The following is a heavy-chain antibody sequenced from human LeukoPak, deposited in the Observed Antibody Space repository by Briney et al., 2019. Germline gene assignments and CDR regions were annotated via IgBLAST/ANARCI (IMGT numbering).Heavy chain of an antibody. Sequence: GGSLRLSCAASGFTFSSYSMNWVRQAPGKGLEWVSYISSSSRTIYNADSVKGRFTISRDNAKNSLFLQMDSLRAEDTAVYYCARLYYYDNGGYFHWGQGTLVTVSS. D-gene: IGHD3-22*01. CDR2: ISSSSRTI. J-gene: IGHJ4*02. V-gene: IGHV3-48*01. CDR3: ARLYYYDNGGYFH. CDR1: GFTFSSYS.